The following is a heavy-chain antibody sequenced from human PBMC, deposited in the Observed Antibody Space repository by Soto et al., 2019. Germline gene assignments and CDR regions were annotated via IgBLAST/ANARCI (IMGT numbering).Heavy chain of an antibody. CDR1: GFSLSTTGVG. V-gene: IGHV2-5*01. D-gene: IGHD6-13*01. J-gene: IGHJ4*02. CDR2: IYWHDDK. CDR3: AHRGGAAVGLYYFDY. Sequence: GPTLVNPTQTLTLTCTVSGFSLSTTGVGVSWIRQPPGKALEWRALIYWHDDKRYSPSLKSRLTITKDTSKNQVVLTMTNMDPVDTATYYCAHRGGAAVGLYYFDYWGQGALVTVSS.